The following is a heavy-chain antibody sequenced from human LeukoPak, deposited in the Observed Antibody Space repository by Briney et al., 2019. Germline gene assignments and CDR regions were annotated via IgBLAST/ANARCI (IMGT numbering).Heavy chain of an antibody. D-gene: IGHD2-2*02. CDR3: ARSYCSSTSCYTYYYYGMDA. J-gene: IGHJ6*02. CDR1: GFTFSSYG. Sequence: GGSLRLSCAASGFTFSSYGMHWVRQAPGKGLEWVSYISSSGSTIYYADSVKGRFTISRDNAKNSLYLQMNSLRAEDTAVYYCARSYCSSTSCYTYYYYGMDAWGQGTTVTVSS. V-gene: IGHV3-48*04. CDR2: ISSSGSTI.